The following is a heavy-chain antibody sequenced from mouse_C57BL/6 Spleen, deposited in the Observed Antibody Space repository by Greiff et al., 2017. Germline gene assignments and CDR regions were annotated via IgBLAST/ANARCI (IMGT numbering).Heavy chain of an antibody. CDR2: IYPGSGST. V-gene: IGHV1-55*01. J-gene: IGHJ3*01. D-gene: IGHD1-1*01. CDR3: AREFKFIATVEGFAY. Sequence: VQLQQSGAELVKPGASVKMSCQASGYTFTSYWITWVKQRPGQGLEWIGDIYPGSGSTNYNEKFKSKATLTVDTSSSTAYMQLSSQTSEDSAVYYCAREFKFIATVEGFAYWGQGTLVTVSA. CDR1: GYTFTSYW.